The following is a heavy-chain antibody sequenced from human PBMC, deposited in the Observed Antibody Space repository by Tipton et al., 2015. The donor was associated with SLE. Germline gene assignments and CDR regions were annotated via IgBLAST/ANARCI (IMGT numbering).Heavy chain of an antibody. V-gene: IGHV4-39*07. J-gene: IGHJ5*02. CDR2: VYYSGTT. Sequence: TLSLTCTVSGGSVSSSHYYWGWIRQPPGKGLEWIGSVYYSGTTYYNPSLKSRVTISVDTSKNQFSLRLSSVTAADMAVYYCARYWGSATCLGFWFSWGQGTLVTVSS. D-gene: IGHD2-2*01. CDR3: ARYWGSATCLGFWFS. CDR1: GGSVSSSHYY.